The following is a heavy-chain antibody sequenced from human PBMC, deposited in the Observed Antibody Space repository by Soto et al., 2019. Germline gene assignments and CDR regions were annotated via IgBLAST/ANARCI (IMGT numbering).Heavy chain of an antibody. D-gene: IGHD6-19*01. Sequence: GSLRLSCAASGFTFSSYSMNWVRQAPGKGPEWVSSIDGSSSTIYYADSVKGRFTISRDNAKNSLYLQMNSLRAEDTAVYYCAREFSSAGDYWGQGTLVTVSS. J-gene: IGHJ4*02. CDR3: AREFSSAGDY. CDR1: GFTFSSYS. V-gene: IGHV3-48*04. CDR2: IDGSSSTI.